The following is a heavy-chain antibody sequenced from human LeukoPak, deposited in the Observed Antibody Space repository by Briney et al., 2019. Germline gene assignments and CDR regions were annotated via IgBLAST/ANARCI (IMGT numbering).Heavy chain of an antibody. D-gene: IGHD1-26*01. CDR1: GFTFSSYW. V-gene: IGHV3-7*03. CDR2: IKQDGSEK. J-gene: IGHJ6*04. Sequence: GGSLRLSCAASGFTFSSYWMSWVRQAPGKGLEWVANIKQDGSEKYYVDSVKGRFTISRDNAKNSLYLQMNSLRVEDTAMYFCAGGSSMEVWGKGTAVTVSS. CDR3: AGGSSMEV.